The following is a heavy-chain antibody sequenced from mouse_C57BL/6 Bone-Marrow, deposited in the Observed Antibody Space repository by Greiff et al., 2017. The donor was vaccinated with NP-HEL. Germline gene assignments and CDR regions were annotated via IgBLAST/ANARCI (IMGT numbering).Heavy chain of an antibody. CDR2: ISSGGDYI. D-gene: IGHD1-1*01. J-gene: IGHJ1*03. Sequence: EVQVVESGEGLVKPGGSLKLSCAASGFTFSSYAMSWVRQTPEKRLEWVAYISSGGDYIYYADTVKGRFTISRDNARNTLYLQMSSLKSEDTAMSYCTSQRIYYGSSHWYFDVWGTGTTVTVSS. CDR3: TSQRIYYGSSHWYFDV. CDR1: GFTFSSYA. V-gene: IGHV5-9-1*02.